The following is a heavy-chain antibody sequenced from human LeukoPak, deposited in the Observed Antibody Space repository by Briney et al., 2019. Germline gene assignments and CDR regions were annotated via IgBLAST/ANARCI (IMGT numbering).Heavy chain of an antibody. CDR1: GGSISSGGYS. V-gene: IGHV4-30-2*01. CDR2: IYHSGST. J-gene: IGHJ4*02. CDR3: ARFRYSGSYSP. Sequence: SQTLSLTCAVSGGSISSGGYSWSWIRQPPGKGLEWIGYIYHSGSTYYNPSLKSRVTISVDRSKNQFSLKLSSVTAADTAVYYCARFRYSGSYSPWGQGTLVTVSS. D-gene: IGHD1-26*01.